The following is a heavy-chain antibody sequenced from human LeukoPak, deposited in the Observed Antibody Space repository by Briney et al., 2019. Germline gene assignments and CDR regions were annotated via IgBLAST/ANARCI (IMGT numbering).Heavy chain of an antibody. CDR2: ISGDGGAT. CDR3: AKGNNSISSNFDY. V-gene: IGHV3-43*02. D-gene: IGHD2/OR15-2a*01. Sequence: PGGSLSPSCSTPGSPFLHFPIPGSGKAPGKGLHWLSLISGDGGATHYADSVKGRFTISRDNSKNSLYLQMSSLRVEDTAFYYCAKGNNSISSNFDYWGQGTLVTVSS. J-gene: IGHJ4*02. CDR1: GSPFLHFP.